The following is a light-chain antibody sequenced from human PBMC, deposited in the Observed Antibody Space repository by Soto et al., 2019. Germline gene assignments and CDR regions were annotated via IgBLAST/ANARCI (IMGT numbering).Light chain of an antibody. CDR1: QSISSY. J-gene: IGKJ1*01. V-gene: IGKV1-39*01. CDR2: AAS. CDR3: QQSYNTPPT. Sequence: DIQMTQSPSSLSASVGDRVTITCRASQSISSYLNWYQQTPGKAPNLLIYAASSLQSGVPSRFSGSGSGTDFTLTINSLQPEDFATYYCQQSYNTPPTFGQGTKVEIK.